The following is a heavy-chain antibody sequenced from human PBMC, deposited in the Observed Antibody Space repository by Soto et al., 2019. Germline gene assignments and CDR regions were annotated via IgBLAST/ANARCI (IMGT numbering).Heavy chain of an antibody. D-gene: IGHD2-21*02. Sequence: QVQLVESGGGVVQPGRSLRLSCAASGFTFSRSGMHWLRQAPGKGLEWVAAISSDGSDEYYADSVKGRFNISRDNSKNTLCLQMNSLRVEDTAVYFCARDRRERGDSASGEWGQGTLVTVSS. CDR2: ISSDGSDE. J-gene: IGHJ4*02. V-gene: IGHV3-30*03. CDR3: ARDRRERGDSASGE. CDR1: GFTFSRSG.